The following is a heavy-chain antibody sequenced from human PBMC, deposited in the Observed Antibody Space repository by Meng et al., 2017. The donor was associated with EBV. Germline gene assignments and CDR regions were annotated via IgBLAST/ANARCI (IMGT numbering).Heavy chain of an antibody. CDR1: GFSLSTSGVG. J-gene: IGHJ4*02. Sequence: QIHCKESGPTLGEPTQTRTLTCTFSGFSLSTSGVGVGWIRQPPGKALEWLALIYWDDDKRYSPSLKSRLTITKDTSKNQVVLTMTNMDPVDAATYYCAHIIAARPFDYWGQGTLVTVSS. CDR2: IYWDDDK. V-gene: IGHV2-5*02. CDR3: AHIIAARPFDY. D-gene: IGHD6-6*01.